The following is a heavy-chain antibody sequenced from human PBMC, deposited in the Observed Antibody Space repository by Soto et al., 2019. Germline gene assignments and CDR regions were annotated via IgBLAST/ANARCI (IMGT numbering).Heavy chain of an antibody. CDR3: GRRVKAEGGPFGGWSAP. CDR1: GFTFSSYA. J-gene: IGHJ5*02. V-gene: IGHV3-30-3*01. D-gene: IGHD3-16*01. Sequence: GVSLRLSFAASGFTFSSYAMHWVRQAPGKGLEWVAVISYDGSNKYYADSVKGRFTISRDNSKNTLYLQMNSLRAEDTAVYYRGRRVKAEGGPFGGWSAPGGQGTLVPVSP. CDR2: ISYDGSNK.